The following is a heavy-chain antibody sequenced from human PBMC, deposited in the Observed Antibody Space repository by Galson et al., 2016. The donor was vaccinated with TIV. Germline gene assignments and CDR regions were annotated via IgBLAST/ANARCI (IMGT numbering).Heavy chain of an antibody. J-gene: IGHJ6*02. CDR1: GFTFSNYA. D-gene: IGHD3-22*01. CDR3: TISSGGLTYYYDGMDV. CDR2: ISTNGGST. V-gene: IGHV3-23*01. Sequence: SLRLSCAASGFTFSNYAMDWVRQAPGKGLEWVSGISTNGGSTYYADSVKGRFTISRDNSKNTLFLQMNSLRAEDTAVYYCTISSGGLTYYYDGMDVWGQGTTVTVSS.